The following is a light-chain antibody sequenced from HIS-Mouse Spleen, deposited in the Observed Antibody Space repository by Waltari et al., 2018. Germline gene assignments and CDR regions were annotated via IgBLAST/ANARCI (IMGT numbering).Light chain of an antibody. Sequence: SYELTQPPSVSVSPGQTARIPCSGDALPKKYAYWYQQKSGTAPVLVIYEDSKRPSGIPERFSSSSSGTMATLTISGAQVEDEADYYCYSTDSSGNHRVFGGGTKLTVL. CDR1: ALPKKY. CDR3: YSTDSSGNHRV. CDR2: EDS. V-gene: IGLV3-10*01. J-gene: IGLJ2*01.